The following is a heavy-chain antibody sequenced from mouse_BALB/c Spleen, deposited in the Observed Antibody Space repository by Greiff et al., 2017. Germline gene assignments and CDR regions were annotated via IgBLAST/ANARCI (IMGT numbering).Heavy chain of an antibody. CDR2: ISSGGSYT. D-gene: IGHD1-1*01. CDR1: GFTFSSYG. V-gene: IGHV5-6*01. J-gene: IGHJ3*01. Sequence: EVKVVESGGDLVKPGGSLKLSCAASGFTFSSYGMSWVRQTPDKRLEWVATISSGGSYTYYPDSVKGRFTISRDNAKNTLYLQMSSLKSEDTAMYYCARAYYGSSYPFAYWGQGTLVTVSA. CDR3: ARAYYGSSYPFAY.